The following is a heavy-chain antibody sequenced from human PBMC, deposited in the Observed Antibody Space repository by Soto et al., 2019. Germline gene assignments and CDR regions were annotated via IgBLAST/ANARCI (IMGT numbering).Heavy chain of an antibody. CDR3: AKAGYCSSTSCYAGVRYWFDP. D-gene: IGHD2-2*01. V-gene: IGHV3-23*01. CDR2: ISGSGGST. J-gene: IGHJ5*02. Sequence: GGSLRLSCAASGFTFSSYAMSWVRQAPGKGLEWVSAISGSGGSTYYADSVKGRFTISRDNSKNTLYLQMNSLRAEDTAVYYCAKAGYCSSTSCYAGVRYWFDPWGQGTLVTVSS. CDR1: GFTFSSYA.